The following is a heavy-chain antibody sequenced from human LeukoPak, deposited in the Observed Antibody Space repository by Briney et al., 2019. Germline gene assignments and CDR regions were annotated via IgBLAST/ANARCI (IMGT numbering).Heavy chain of an antibody. V-gene: IGHV3-11*01. Sequence: PGGSLRLSCAASGFTFSDYYMSWIRQAPGKGLEWVSYISSSGSTIYYADSVKGRFTISRDNAKNSLYLQMNSLRAEDTAVYYCARDRDYDEHYYDSSGFDYWGQGTLVTVSS. CDR2: ISSSGSTI. J-gene: IGHJ4*02. D-gene: IGHD3-22*01. CDR3: ARDRDYDEHYYDSSGFDY. CDR1: GFTFSDYY.